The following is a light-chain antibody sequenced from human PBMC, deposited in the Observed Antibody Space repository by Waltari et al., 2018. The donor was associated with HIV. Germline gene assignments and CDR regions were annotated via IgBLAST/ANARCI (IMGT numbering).Light chain of an antibody. Sequence: DIVMTPSPDSLAVSLGERATINCQSSKSVLYSSNNKNYLAWYQQKPGQPPKLLIYWASTRESGVPDRFSGSGSGTDFTLTISSLQAEDVAVYYCQQYYSTPDTFGQGTKLEI. CDR3: QQYYSTPDT. V-gene: IGKV4-1*01. J-gene: IGKJ2*01. CDR1: KSVLYSSNNKNY. CDR2: WAS.